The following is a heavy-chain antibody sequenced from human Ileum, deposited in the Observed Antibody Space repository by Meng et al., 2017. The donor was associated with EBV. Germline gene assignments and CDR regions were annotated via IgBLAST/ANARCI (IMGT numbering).Heavy chain of an antibody. CDR3: ARENSGGFSGCDY. V-gene: IGHV3-11*01. J-gene: IGHJ4*02. D-gene: IGHD5-12*01. CDR1: GFTFSDYY. Sequence: QVQRVESGGGLVKPGGSLRLACAASGFTFSDYYMSWIRQAPGKGLEWLSYITSSGHAVEYADSVKGRFTISRDNAKNSLYLQMNSLRAEDTAVYYCARENSGGFSGCDYWGQGTLVTVSS. CDR2: ITSSGHAV.